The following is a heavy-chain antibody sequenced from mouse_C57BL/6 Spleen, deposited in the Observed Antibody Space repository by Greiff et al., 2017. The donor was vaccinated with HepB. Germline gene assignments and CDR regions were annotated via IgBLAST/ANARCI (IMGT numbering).Heavy chain of an antibody. Sequence: QVHVKQSGAELVRPGTSVKLSCKASGYTFTSYWMPWVKQRPGQGLEWIGVIDPSDSYTNYNQKFKGKATLTVDTSSSTAYMQLSSLTSEDSAVYYGARTGTDSAGYHFAYWGQGTTLTVSS. CDR3: ARTGTDSAGYHFAY. J-gene: IGHJ2*01. CDR1: GYTFTSYW. V-gene: IGHV1-59*01. D-gene: IGHD3-2*02. CDR2: IDPSDSYT.